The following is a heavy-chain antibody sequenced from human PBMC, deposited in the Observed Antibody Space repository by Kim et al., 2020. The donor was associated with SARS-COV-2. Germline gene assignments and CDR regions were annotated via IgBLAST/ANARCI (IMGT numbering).Heavy chain of an antibody. CDR1: GGSISSKSYY. CDR2: IYFSGNT. D-gene: IGHD6-19*01. Sequence: SETLSLTCTVSGGSISSKSYYWGWIRQSPGKGLEWIGSIYFSGNTYYNPSLKSRVTMPVDTSKNQFSLNLSSVTAADTAVYYCAREGIAVTGTKTPVDLWGRGTLVTVSS. J-gene: IGHJ2*01. V-gene: IGHV4-39*07. CDR3: AREGIAVTGTKTPVDL.